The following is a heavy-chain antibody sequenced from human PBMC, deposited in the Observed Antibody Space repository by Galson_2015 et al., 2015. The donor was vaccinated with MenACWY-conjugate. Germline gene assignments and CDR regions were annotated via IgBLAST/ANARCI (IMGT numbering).Heavy chain of an antibody. J-gene: IGHJ4*02. CDR1: GGSLSDSY. D-gene: IGHD3-10*01. CDR3: ARGNYYVSGTYYKSANFDY. Sequence: SETLSLTCSVSGGSLSDSYWKWIRQPPGKGLEWIGEVYHSGSTNYNPSLKSRLTVSVDKSKNQFSLKLSSVTAADTAVYYCARGNYYVSGTYYKSANFDYWGQGSLVTVSS. CDR2: VYHSGST. V-gene: IGHV4-34*01.